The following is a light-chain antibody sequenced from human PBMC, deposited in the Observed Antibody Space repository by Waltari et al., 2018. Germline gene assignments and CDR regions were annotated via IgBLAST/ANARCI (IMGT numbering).Light chain of an antibody. CDR1: ALPKKY. Sequence: SYELTQSPSVSVSPGQTATITCSGDALPKKYANWYQQKSGQAHVLVIYKDTKRPSGIPEKFSGSSTGTMATLTISGAQVEDEGDYYCYSAEISGKLWAFGGGTKLTVL. CDR2: KDT. V-gene: IGLV3-10*01. J-gene: IGLJ3*02. CDR3: YSAEISGKLWA.